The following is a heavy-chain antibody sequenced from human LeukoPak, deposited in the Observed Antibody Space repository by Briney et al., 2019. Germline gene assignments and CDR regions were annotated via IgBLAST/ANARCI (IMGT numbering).Heavy chain of an antibody. Sequence: GRSLRLSCAASGFTFSSYAMHWVRQAPGKGLEWVAVISYDGSNKYYADSVKGRFTISRDNSKNTLYLQMNSLRAEDTAVYYCARASAVVKERFDPWGQGTLVTVSS. CDR1: GFTFSSYA. CDR3: ARASAVVKERFDP. CDR2: ISYDGSNK. J-gene: IGHJ5*02. V-gene: IGHV3-30-3*01. D-gene: IGHD4-23*01.